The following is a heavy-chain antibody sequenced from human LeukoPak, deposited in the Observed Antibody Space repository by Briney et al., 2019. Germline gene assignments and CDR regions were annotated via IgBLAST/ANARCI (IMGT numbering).Heavy chain of an antibody. D-gene: IGHD3-22*01. Sequence: GSLRLSCAASGFTVSSNYMSWVRQAPGKGLEWVSYISSSSTTIYYADSVKGRFTISRDNAKNSLYLQMNSLRAEDTAVYYCARDIYYDSSGYYGSVYWGQGTLVTVSS. V-gene: IGHV3-48*04. CDR1: GFTVSSNY. CDR3: ARDIYYDSSGYYGSVY. J-gene: IGHJ4*02. CDR2: ISSSSTTI.